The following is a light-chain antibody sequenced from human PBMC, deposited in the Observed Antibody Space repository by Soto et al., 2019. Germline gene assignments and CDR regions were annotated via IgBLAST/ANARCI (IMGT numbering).Light chain of an antibody. CDR2: GAS. J-gene: IGKJ1*01. CDR1: QSVSSNY. V-gene: IGKV3-20*01. Sequence: EKVMTQSPGTLSLSPGERATLSCRASQSVSSNYLAWYQQKPGQAPRLLIYGASSRATGIPDRFSGSGSGTDFTLTISRLEPEDFAVYYCQQYGRSPWTFGQGTKVDI. CDR3: QQYGRSPWT.